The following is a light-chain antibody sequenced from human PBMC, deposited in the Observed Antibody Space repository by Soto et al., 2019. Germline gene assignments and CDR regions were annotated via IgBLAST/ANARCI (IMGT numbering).Light chain of an antibody. Sequence: DGQMTQSPSSLSASLGDRFTITCRASQSISSYLNWYQQKPGKAPKLLIYAASSLQSGVPSRFSGSGSGTDFTVTISSLQPEDFATYYCQQSYSMPRTFGGGTKVDI. CDR3: QQSYSMPRT. V-gene: IGKV1-39*01. J-gene: IGKJ4*01. CDR2: AAS. CDR1: QSISSY.